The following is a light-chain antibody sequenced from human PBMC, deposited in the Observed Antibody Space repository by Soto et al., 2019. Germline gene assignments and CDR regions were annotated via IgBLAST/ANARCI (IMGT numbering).Light chain of an antibody. CDR2: QVT. CDR1: VIDISTFNY. Sequence: SVLAQHAAVCGSILQSSSISCIGSVIDISTFNYVSLYQQYPGKAPKLLIYQVTSRASGVSHRLSGSKSGNTAALTISGLQPEAEAEYYCNSYARTSFYVFCTGTEVTV. CDR3: NSYARTSFYV. V-gene: IGLV2-14*01. J-gene: IGLJ1*01.